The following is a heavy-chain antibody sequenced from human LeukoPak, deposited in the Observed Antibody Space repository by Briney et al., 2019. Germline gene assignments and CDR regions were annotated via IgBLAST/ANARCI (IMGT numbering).Heavy chain of an antibody. CDR1: GDSVSSNSAA. J-gene: IGHJ5*02. D-gene: IGHD3-10*01. Sequence: SQTLSLTCAISGDSVSSNSAAWNWIRQSPSRGLEWLGRTYYRSKWYNDYAVSVKSRTTINPDTSKNQFSLQLNSVTPEDTAVYYCARDAYYGSGSSNWFDPWGQGTLVTVSS. CDR3: ARDAYYGSGSSNWFDP. V-gene: IGHV6-1*01. CDR2: TYYRSKWYN.